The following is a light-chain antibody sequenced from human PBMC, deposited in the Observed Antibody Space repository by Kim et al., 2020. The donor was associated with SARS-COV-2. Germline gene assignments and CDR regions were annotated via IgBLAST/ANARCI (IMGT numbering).Light chain of an antibody. CDR3: QQYGSSPKT. V-gene: IGKV3-20*01. CDR1: QSVRSSY. J-gene: IGKJ1*01. CDR2: GAS. Sequence: PGERAPLSCRASQSVRSSYLAWYQQKPGQAPRLLIYGASSRATGIPDRFSGSGSGTDFTLTISRLEPEDFAVYYCQQYGSSPKTFGQGTKVDIK.